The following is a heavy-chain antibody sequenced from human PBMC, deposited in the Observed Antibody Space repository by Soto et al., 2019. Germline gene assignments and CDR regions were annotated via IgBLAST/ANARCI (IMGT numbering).Heavy chain of an antibody. CDR2: IGVYNGKT. J-gene: IGHJ6*02. CDR3: SRARYCTSPSCYNHYYYGMDI. Sequence: QEQLVQSGGEVKKPGASVRVSCKASGYTFTKYGITWVRQAPGQGLEWMGWIGVYNGKTNYARKLPGRVIMTADTSAITAYMELRSLRSDDTAVYYCSRARYCTSPSCYNHYYYGMDIWGQGTTVSVSS. D-gene: IGHD2-2*02. CDR1: GYTFTKYG. V-gene: IGHV1-18*04.